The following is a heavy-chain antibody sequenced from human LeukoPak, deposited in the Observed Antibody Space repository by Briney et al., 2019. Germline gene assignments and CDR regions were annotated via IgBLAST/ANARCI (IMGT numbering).Heavy chain of an antibody. Sequence: SETLSLTCTVSGGSISSRSDYWGWIRQPPGKGLEWLGSVYYSGNTYYNPSLKSRVTISVDTSKNQISLKLSSVTAADTAMYYCARTFYNESSGYYPGPWGQGTLVTVSS. D-gene: IGHD3-22*01. CDR1: GGSISSRSDY. CDR3: ARTFYNESSGYYPGP. V-gene: IGHV4-39*01. CDR2: VYYSGNT. J-gene: IGHJ5*02.